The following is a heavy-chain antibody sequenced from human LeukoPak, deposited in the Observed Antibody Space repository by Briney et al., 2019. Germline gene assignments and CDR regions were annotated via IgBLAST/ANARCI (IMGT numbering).Heavy chain of an antibody. CDR3: ARDIVVVPAALYRGAGFNWFDP. CDR2: MYYSGST. J-gene: IGHJ5*02. V-gene: IGHV4-38-2*02. CDR1: GYSISSGYY. Sequence: SETLSLTCTVSGYSISSGYYWGWIRQPPGKGLEWIGSMYYSGSTYYNPSLKSRVTISVDTSKNQFSLKLSSVTAADTAVYYCARDIVVVPAALYRGAGFNWFDPWGQGTLVTVSS. D-gene: IGHD2-2*01.